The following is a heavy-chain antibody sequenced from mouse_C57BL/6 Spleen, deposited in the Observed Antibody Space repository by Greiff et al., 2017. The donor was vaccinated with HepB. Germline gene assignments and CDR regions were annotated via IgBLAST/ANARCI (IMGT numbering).Heavy chain of an antibody. CDR2: IYPGNSDT. CDR3: TRTLLWSYAMDY. J-gene: IGHJ4*01. V-gene: IGHV1-5*01. Sequence: EVQLQQSGTVLARPGASVKMSCKTSGYTFTSYWMHWVKQRPGQGLEWIGAIYPGNSDTSYNQKFKGKAKLTAVTSASTAYMELSSLTNEDSAVYYCTRTLLWSYAMDYWGQGTSVTVSS. CDR1: GYTFTSYW. D-gene: IGHD2-1*01.